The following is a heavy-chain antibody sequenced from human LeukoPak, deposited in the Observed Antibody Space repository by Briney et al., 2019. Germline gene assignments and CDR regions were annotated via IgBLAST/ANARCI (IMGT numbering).Heavy chain of an antibody. CDR2: IYPGDSDT. J-gene: IGHJ4*02. Sequence: GESLKISCKGSGYSFTSYWIGWVRQMPGKGLEWMGIIYPGDSDTRYSPFFQGQVTISADKSISTAYLQWSSLKASDTAMYYCARPDYYDSSGVSSIDYWGQGTLVTVSS. D-gene: IGHD3-22*01. CDR3: ARPDYYDSSGVSSIDY. CDR1: GYSFTSYW. V-gene: IGHV5-51*01.